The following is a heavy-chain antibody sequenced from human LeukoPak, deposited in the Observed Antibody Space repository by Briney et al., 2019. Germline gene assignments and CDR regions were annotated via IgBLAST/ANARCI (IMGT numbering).Heavy chain of an antibody. D-gene: IGHD3-3*01. CDR2: IYPGDSDT. Sequence: GESLKISCKGSGYSFTSYWIGWVRQMPGKGLEWMGIIYPGDSDTRYSPSFQGQVTISADKSISTAYLQWSSLKASDTAMYYCARGKGANYDFWSGYPNDAFDIWGQGTMVTVSS. CDR3: ARGKGANYDFWSGYPNDAFDI. V-gene: IGHV5-51*01. J-gene: IGHJ3*02. CDR1: GYSFTSYW.